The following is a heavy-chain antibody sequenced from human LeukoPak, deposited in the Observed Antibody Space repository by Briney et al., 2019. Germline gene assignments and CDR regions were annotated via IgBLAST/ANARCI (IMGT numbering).Heavy chain of an antibody. J-gene: IGHJ4*02. D-gene: IGHD1-26*01. V-gene: IGHV3-23*01. CDR1: GFTFSDYG. CDR3: AKDSNKILVGATNFDY. CDR2: ISGSGIST. Sequence: QSGGSLRLSCAAAGFTFSDYGMNWVRQAPGKGLEWVSGISGSGISTYYADSVKGRFTISRDNAKNSLYLQMNSLRAEDTALYYCAKDSNKILVGATNFDYWGQGTLVTVSS.